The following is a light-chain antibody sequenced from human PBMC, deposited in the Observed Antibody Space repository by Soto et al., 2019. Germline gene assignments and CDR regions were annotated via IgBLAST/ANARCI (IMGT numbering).Light chain of an antibody. CDR1: QSISTW. V-gene: IGKV1-5*01. CDR3: QQYTSNSRT. Sequence: DIKMTQSPSTLSASVGDRVTITCRASQSISTWLAWYQQKPGKAPKLLIYAASSLQSGVPSRFSGSGSGTEFTLTISSLQPDDFATYYCQQYTSNSRTFGQGTKVDI. J-gene: IGKJ1*01. CDR2: AAS.